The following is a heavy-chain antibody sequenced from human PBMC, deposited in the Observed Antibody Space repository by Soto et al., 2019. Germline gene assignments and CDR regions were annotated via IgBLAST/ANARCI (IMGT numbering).Heavy chain of an antibody. CDR3: AKGISGRYYTLFDY. Sequence: EVLLLESGGGLVQPGGSLRLSCAASGFTFSSYAMSWVRQAPGKGLEWVSSISGSGDGTYYADSVKGRFTISRDNSKNTLDLQMNSLRGEDTVVYYCAKGISGRYYTLFDYWGQGTLVTVTS. CDR1: GFTFSSYA. V-gene: IGHV3-23*01. CDR2: ISGSGDGT. D-gene: IGHD1-26*01. J-gene: IGHJ4*02.